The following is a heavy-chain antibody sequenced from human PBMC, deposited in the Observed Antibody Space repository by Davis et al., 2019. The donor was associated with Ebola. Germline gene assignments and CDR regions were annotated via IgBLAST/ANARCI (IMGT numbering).Heavy chain of an antibody. Sequence: MPSETLSLTCTDSGGSISSYYWSWIRQPPGKGLEWIGYIYYSGSTNYNPSLKSRVTISVDTSKNQFSLKLSSVTAADTAVYYCARLSCSGYEWGCIDYYAMDAWGQGISVTVSS. J-gene: IGHJ6*02. V-gene: IGHV4-59*08. D-gene: IGHD5-12*01. CDR1: GGSISSYY. CDR3: ARLSCSGYEWGCIDYYAMDA. CDR2: IYYSGST.